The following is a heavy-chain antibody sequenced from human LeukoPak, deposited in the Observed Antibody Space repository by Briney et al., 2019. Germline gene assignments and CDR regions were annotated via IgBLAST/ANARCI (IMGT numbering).Heavy chain of an antibody. Sequence: TSETLSLTCTVSGGSISSYYWSWIRQPAGKGLEWIGRIYTSGSTNYNPSLKSRVTMTVDTSKNQFSLKLSSVTAADTAVYYCARGGHFTIFGVVMGNWFDPWGQGTLVTVSS. D-gene: IGHD3-3*01. J-gene: IGHJ5*02. CDR3: ARGGHFTIFGVVMGNWFDP. CDR1: GGSISSYY. V-gene: IGHV4-4*07. CDR2: IYTSGST.